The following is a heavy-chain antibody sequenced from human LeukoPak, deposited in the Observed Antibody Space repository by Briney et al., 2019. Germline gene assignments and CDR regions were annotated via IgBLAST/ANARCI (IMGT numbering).Heavy chain of an antibody. J-gene: IGHJ3*02. V-gene: IGHV6-1*01. CDR3: TRDVSPTPGEAFDI. CDR1: GDSVSNNGAA. CDR2: TYYRSKFYN. Sequence: SQTLSLTCAISGDSVSNNGAAWNWIRQSPSRGLEWLGRTYYRSKFYNDYAESVKSRIGINPDTSKNQFSLQLKAVNPEDTAVYYCTRDVSPTPGEAFDIWGQGTMVTVSS. D-gene: IGHD5/OR15-5a*01.